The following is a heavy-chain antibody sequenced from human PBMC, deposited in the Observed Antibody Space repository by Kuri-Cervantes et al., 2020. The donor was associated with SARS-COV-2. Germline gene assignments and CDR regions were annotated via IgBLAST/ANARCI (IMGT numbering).Heavy chain of an antibody. J-gene: IGHJ6*02. Sequence: GESLKISCAAPGFTFSSYAMHWVRQAPGKGLEWVAVISYDGSNKYYADSVKGRFTISRDNSKNTLYLQMNSLRAEDTAVYYCARDVWSGYYYGMDVWGQGTTVTVSS. CDR1: GFTFSSYA. V-gene: IGHV3-30-3*01. D-gene: IGHD3-3*01. CDR2: ISYDGSNK. CDR3: ARDVWSGYYYGMDV.